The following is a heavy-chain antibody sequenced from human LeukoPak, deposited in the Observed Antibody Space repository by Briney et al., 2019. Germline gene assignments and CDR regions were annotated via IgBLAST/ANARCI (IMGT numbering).Heavy chain of an antibody. J-gene: IGHJ4*02. CDR3: ARDTLYSGSYFNY. Sequence: GGSLRLSCAASGFTFSSHAMSWVRRAPGKGLEWVSGLIENGATTYYADSVKGRFTISRDNSKNTLYLQMNSLRAEDTAVYYCARDTLYSGSYFNYWGQGTLVTVSS. CDR2: LIENGATT. D-gene: IGHD1-26*01. V-gene: IGHV3-23*01. CDR1: GFTFSSHA.